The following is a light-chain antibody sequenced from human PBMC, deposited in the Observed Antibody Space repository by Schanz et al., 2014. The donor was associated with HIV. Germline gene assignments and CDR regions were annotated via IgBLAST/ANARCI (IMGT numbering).Light chain of an antibody. J-gene: IGKJ4*01. Sequence: EIVMTQSPATLSVSPGERATLSCRASQSVSSNLAWYQQKPGQAPRLLIYGVSMRATGIPARFSGSGSGTDFTLTISRLEPEDFAVYFCQYFGNSGGTFGGGTKVEIK. CDR3: QYFGNSGGT. CDR2: GVS. V-gene: IGKV3-15*01. CDR1: QSVSSN.